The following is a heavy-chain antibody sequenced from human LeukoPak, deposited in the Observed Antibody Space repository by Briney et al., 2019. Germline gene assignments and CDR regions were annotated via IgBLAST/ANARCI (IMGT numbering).Heavy chain of an antibody. CDR1: GYTFTSYY. D-gene: IGHD3-10*01. CDR2: INPSGGST. J-gene: IGHJ4*02. Sequence: GASVKVSCKASGYTFTSYYMHWVRQAPGQGLEWMGIINPSGGSTSYAQKFQGRVTMTRDTSTSTAYMELRSLRSDDTAVYYCARGYYGSGSPDYWGQGTLVTVSS. V-gene: IGHV1-46*01. CDR3: ARGYYGSGSPDY.